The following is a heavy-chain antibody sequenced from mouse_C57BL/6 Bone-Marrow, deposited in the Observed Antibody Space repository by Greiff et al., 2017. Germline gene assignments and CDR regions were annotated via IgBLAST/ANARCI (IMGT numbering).Heavy chain of an antibody. CDR3: TVWGVDY. CDR2: IDPENGDT. CDR1: GFNIKDDY. Sequence: EVQLQQSGAELVRPGASVKLSCTASGFNIKDDYMHWVKQRPEQGLEWIGWIDPENGDTEYATKFQGKATITADTSSNTAYLQLSSLTSEDTAVXYCTVWGVDYWGQGTTLTVSS. J-gene: IGHJ2*01. V-gene: IGHV14-4*01.